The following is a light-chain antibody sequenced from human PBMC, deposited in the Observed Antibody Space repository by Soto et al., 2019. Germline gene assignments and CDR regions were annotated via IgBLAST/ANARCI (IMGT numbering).Light chain of an antibody. V-gene: IGLV1-51*02. CDR1: SSNIGNNY. CDR2: ENN. Sequence: QSVLTQPPSVSAAPGQQVTISCSGSSSNIGNNYVSWYQQLPGTAPKLLIYENNKRPSGIPDRFFGSKSGTSATLGITGLQTGDEADYHCGTWDYSLSTVVFGGGTKVTVL. J-gene: IGLJ2*01. CDR3: GTWDYSLSTVV.